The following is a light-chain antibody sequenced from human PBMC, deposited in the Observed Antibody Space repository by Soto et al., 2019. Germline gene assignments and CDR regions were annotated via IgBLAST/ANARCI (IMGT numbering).Light chain of an antibody. V-gene: IGKV3-20*01. Sequence: EIVLTQSPGTLSLSPGERATLSCRASQSVSTRSLAWYQQKPGQAPRLLISGASSRAADIPDRFSGSGSGTDFTLTINRLEPEDFAVYYCQQYDSSPRTFGQETKVE. CDR3: QQYDSSPRT. CDR1: QSVSTRS. CDR2: GAS. J-gene: IGKJ1*01.